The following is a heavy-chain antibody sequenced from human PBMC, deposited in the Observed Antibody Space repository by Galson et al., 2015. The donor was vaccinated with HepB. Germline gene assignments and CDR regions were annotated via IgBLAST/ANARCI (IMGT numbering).Heavy chain of an antibody. J-gene: IGHJ4*02. Sequence: SVKVSCKASGYTFTGYYMHWVRQAPGQGLEWMGWINPNSGGTNYAQKFQGRVTMTRDTSISTACMELSRLRSDDTAVYYCARVSGRLLRAVAGTGVAEFDYWGQGTLVTVSS. V-gene: IGHV1-2*02. D-gene: IGHD6-19*01. CDR2: INPNSGGT. CDR1: GYTFTGYY. CDR3: ARVSGRLLRAVAGTGVAEFDY.